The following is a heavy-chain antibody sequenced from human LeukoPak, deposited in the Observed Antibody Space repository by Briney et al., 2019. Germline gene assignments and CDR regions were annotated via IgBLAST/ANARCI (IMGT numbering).Heavy chain of an antibody. CDR2: TSYDGSNK. Sequence: PGGSLRLSCAASGFTFSSYDMHWVRQAPGKGLEWVAVTSYDGSNKYYGDSVKGRFTISRDNSKNTLYLQMNSLRAEDTAVYYCAKGIVGAIDYFDYWGQGTLVTVSS. J-gene: IGHJ4*02. D-gene: IGHD1-26*01. CDR3: AKGIVGAIDYFDY. V-gene: IGHV3-30*18. CDR1: GFTFSSYD.